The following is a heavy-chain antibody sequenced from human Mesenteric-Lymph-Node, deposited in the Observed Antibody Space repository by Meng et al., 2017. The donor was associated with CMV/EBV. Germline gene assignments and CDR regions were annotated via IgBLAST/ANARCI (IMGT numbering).Heavy chain of an antibody. D-gene: IGHD6-25*01. Sequence: GESLKISCAASGFTFSSYSMNWVRQAPGKGLEWVSSISSSSSYIYYADSVKGRFTISRDNAKNSLYLQMNSLRAEDTAVYYCARAYPSGTNDYWGQGTLVTVSS. CDR3: ARAYPSGTNDY. V-gene: IGHV3-21*01. CDR2: ISSSSSYI. CDR1: GFTFSSYS. J-gene: IGHJ4*02.